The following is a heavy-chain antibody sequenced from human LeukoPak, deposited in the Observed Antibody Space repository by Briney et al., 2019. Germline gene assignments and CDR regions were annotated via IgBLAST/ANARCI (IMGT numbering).Heavy chain of an antibody. CDR2: INHSGST. CDR1: GGSFSGNY. V-gene: IGHV4-34*01. Sequence: SETLSLTCAVYGGSFSGNYWSWIRQPPGKGLEWIGEINHSGSTNYNPSLKSRVTISVDTSKNQFSLKLSSVTAADTAVYYCARLVPMVRGVNYFDYWGQGTLVTVSS. D-gene: IGHD3-10*01. CDR3: ARLVPMVRGVNYFDY. J-gene: IGHJ4*02.